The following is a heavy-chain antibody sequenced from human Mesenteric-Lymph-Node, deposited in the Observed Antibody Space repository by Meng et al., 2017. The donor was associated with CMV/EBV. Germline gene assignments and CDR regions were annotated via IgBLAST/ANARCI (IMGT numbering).Heavy chain of an antibody. J-gene: IGHJ5*02. Sequence: LSCTAAGLLVSRYWIYWVRQVPGKGMVWVSCINPDGSIRRCADSVNSRFSVSRDNAKNIVFIEKNSLRAEDTAMYYCVRDLRMGPWGQGTLVTVSS. V-gene: IGHV3-74*01. CDR3: VRDLRMGP. CDR1: GLLVSRYW. CDR2: INPDGSIR.